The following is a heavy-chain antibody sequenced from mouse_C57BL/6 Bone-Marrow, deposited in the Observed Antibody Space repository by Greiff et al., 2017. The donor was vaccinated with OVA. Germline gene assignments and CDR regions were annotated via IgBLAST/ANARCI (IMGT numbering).Heavy chain of an antibody. J-gene: IGHJ2*01. CDR2: INPGSGGT. CDR1: GYAFTNYL. Sequence: QVQLQQSGAELVRPGTSVKVSCKASGYAFTNYLIEWVKQRPGQGLEWIGVINPGSGGTNYNEKFKGKATLTADKSSSTAYMQLSSLTSEDSAVYFCARSETLWYLLDYWGQGTTLTVSS. CDR3: ARSETLWYLLDY. V-gene: IGHV1-54*01. D-gene: IGHD2-1*01.